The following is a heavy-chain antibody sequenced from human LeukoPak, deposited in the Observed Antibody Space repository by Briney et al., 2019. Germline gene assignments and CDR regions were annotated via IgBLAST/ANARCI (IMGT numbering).Heavy chain of an antibody. CDR1: GGSISSSSYY. V-gene: IGHV4-39*07. Sequence: KTSETLSLTCTVSGGSISSSSYYWGWIRQPPGKGLEWIGSIYYSGSTYYNPSLKSRVTISVDTSKNQLSLKLSSVTAADTAVYYCARDRGFISRTFDYWGQGTLVTISS. J-gene: IGHJ4*02. CDR3: ARDRGFISRTFDY. CDR2: IYYSGST. D-gene: IGHD2-21*01.